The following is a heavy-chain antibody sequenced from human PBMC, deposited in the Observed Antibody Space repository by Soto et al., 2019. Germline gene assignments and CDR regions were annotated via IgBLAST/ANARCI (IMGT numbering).Heavy chain of an antibody. V-gene: IGHV3-48*01. D-gene: IGHD2-2*01. Sequence: GGSLRLSCAASGFTFSSYSMNWVRQAPGKGLEWVSYISSSSSTIYYADSVKGRFTISRDNAKNSLYLQMNSLRAEDTAVYYCARDPGLAVVVPAAMRAGGWFDPWGQGTLVTVSS. CDR2: ISSSSSTI. CDR3: ARDPGLAVVVPAAMRAGGWFDP. CDR1: GFTFSSYS. J-gene: IGHJ5*02.